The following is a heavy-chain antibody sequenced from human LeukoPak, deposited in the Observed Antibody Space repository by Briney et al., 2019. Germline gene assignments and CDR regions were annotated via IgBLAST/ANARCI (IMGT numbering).Heavy chain of an antibody. Sequence: PGGSLRLSCAASGFTFSSYSMNWVRQAPGKGLEWVSYISSSSSTIYYADSVKGRFTISRDNAKNSLYLQMNSLRAEDTAVYYCARVAPYCGGDCYYFDYWGQGTLVTVSS. CDR2: ISSSSSTI. J-gene: IGHJ4*02. D-gene: IGHD2-21*02. CDR1: GFTFSSYS. V-gene: IGHV3-48*04. CDR3: ARVAPYCGGDCYYFDY.